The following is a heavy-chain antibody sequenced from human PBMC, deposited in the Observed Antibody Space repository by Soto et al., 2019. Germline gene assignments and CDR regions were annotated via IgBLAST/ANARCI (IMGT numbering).Heavy chain of an antibody. V-gene: IGHV3-9*02. CDR1: GFTADDYA. CDR3: AKDRNWVGMTTIHYFDS. D-gene: IGHD4-17*01. J-gene: IGHJ4*02. CDR2: ISSNSDTI. Sequence: EVQLVESGGGLVQPGRSLRLSCVASGFTADDYAMHWVRQAPGKGMEWVSGISSNSDTIDYADSVKGRFTISRDNAKNSLFLQMNSLRPEDTALYYCAKDRNWVGMTTIHYFDSWGQGTLVTVSS.